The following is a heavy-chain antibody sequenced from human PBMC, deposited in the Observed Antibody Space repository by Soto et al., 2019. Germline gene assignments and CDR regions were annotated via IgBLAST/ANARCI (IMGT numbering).Heavy chain of an antibody. CDR3: ARIGRGRGYDLWSGSWFDP. J-gene: IGHJ5*02. CDR1: GGSISSGGYY. V-gene: IGHV4-31*03. Sequence: QVQLQESGPGLVKPSQTLSLTCTVSGGSISSGGYYWSWIRQHPGKGLEWIGYIYYSGSTYYNPSIKRRVPLSVDTSKNPFSLKLSSVTAADTAVYYCARIGRGRGYDLWSGSWFDPWGQGTLVTVSS. CDR2: IYYSGST. D-gene: IGHD3-3*01.